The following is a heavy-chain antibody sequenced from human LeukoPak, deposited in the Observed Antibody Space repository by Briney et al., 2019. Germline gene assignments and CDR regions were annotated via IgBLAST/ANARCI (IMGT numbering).Heavy chain of an antibody. D-gene: IGHD3-3*01. CDR3: ARGHDENAFDI. J-gene: IGHJ3*02. CDR1: GGSNSSYY. Sequence: PSETLSLTCTVSGGSNSSYYWSWIRQPPGKGLEWIGYIYYSGSTNYNPSLKSRVTISVDTSKNQFSLKLSSVTAADTAVYYCARGHDENAFDIWGQGTMVTVSS. CDR2: IYYSGST. V-gene: IGHV4-59*01.